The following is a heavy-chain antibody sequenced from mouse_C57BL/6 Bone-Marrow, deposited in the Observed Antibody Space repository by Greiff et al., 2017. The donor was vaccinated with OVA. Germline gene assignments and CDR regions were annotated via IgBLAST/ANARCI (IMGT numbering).Heavy chain of an antibody. CDR3: ARQYYYDWYSDV. CDR1: GYAFSSSW. J-gene: IGHJ1*03. Sequence: VQLLESGPELVKPGASVKISCKASGYAFSSSWMHWVKQRPGKGLEWIGRIYPGGGDTNYNGKFKGKATLTADKSSSTAYMQLSSLTSEDSAVYFGARQYYYDWYSDVGGRGTGATVS. CDR2: IYPGGGDT. V-gene: IGHV1-82*01. D-gene: IGHD1-1*01.